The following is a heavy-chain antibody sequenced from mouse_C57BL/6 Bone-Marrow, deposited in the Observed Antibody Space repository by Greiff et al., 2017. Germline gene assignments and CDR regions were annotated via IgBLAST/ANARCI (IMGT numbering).Heavy chain of an antibody. V-gene: IGHV1-81*01. J-gene: IGHJ2*01. CDR1: GCTFTSYG. Sequence: LEESGAELARPGASVKLSCKASGCTFTSYGISWVKQRTGQGLEWIGEIYPRSGNTYYNEKFKGKATLTADKSSSTAYMELRSLTSEDSAVYFCARSPLTRDYWGQGTTLTVSS. CDR2: IYPRSGNT. CDR3: ARSPLTRDY.